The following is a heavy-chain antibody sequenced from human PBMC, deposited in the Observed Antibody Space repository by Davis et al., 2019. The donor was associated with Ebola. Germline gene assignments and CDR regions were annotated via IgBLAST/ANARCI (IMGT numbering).Heavy chain of an antibody. J-gene: IGHJ5*02. CDR1: GGSISSSDYY. CDR3: ARGKGAAGSNWFDP. CDR2: INHSGST. Sequence: MPSETLSLTCTVSGGSISSSDYYWSWIRQHPGKGLEWIGEINHSGSTNYNPSLKSRVTISVDTSKNQFSLKLSSVTAADTAVYYCARGKGAAGSNWFDPWGQGTLVTVSS. D-gene: IGHD6-13*01. V-gene: IGHV4-39*07.